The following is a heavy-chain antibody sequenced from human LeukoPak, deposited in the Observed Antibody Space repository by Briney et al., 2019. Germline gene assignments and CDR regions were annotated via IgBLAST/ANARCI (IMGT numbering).Heavy chain of an antibody. J-gene: IGHJ4*02. CDR3: AKGGYSSSHFSFDY. CDR2: ISSRGSST. D-gene: IGHD6-13*01. V-gene: IGHV3-23*01. Sequence: GGSLRLSCAASGFTFDNYAMTWVRQAPGKGLEWVSTISSRGSSTYHADSVKGRFTISRDNSKNTVYLQMNSLRAEDTALYYCAKGGYSSSHFSFDYWGQGTLVTVSS. CDR1: GFTFDNYA.